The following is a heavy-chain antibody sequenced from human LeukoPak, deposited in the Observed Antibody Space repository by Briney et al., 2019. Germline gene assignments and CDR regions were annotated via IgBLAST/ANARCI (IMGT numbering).Heavy chain of an antibody. CDR2: IDPVSGGT. V-gene: IGHV1-2*02. J-gene: IGHJ4*02. CDR3: ARAAGPYTTSRVYY. Sequence: ASVKVSCKTSGYNFIDYYIHWVRQAPGQGLEWVGRIDPVSGGTHYAQKFQVRVTMTRDTSSSTVYMEMSGLKSDDTALYYFARAAGPYTTSRVYYWGQGTLVTVSS. CDR1: GYNFIDYY. D-gene: IGHD2-2*01.